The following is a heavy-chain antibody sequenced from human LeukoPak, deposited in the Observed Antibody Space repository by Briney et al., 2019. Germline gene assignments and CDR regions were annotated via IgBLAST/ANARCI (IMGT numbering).Heavy chain of an antibody. V-gene: IGHV6-1*01. Sequence: SQTLSLTCAISGDSVSSNTAAWNWIRQSPSRGLEWLGRTFYRSNWYDDYAASVKSRITINPDTSTNQPSLHLKSVTPDDTAVYYCAREVAGTWAFDIWGQGTRVTVSS. D-gene: IGHD6-19*01. CDR3: AREVAGTWAFDI. CDR1: GDSVSSNTAA. J-gene: IGHJ3*02. CDR2: TFYRSNWYD.